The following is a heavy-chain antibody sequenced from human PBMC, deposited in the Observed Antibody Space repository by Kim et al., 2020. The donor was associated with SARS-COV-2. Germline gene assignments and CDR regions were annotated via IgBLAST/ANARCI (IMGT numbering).Heavy chain of an antibody. CDR2: IYYSGST. D-gene: IGHD4-17*01. CDR1: GGSISSYY. Sequence: SETLSLTCTVSGGSISSYYWSWIRQPPGKGLEWIGYIYYSGSTNYNPPLKSRVTISVDTSKNQFSLKLSSVTAADTAVYYCARVTTVVSDAFDSWGQGTMVTVSS. CDR3: ARVTTVVSDAFDS. V-gene: IGHV4-59*08. J-gene: IGHJ3*02.